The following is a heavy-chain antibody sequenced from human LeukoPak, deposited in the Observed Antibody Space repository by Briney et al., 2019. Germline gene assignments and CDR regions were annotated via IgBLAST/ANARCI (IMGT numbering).Heavy chain of an antibody. CDR1: GFTFSSYW. Sequence: GGSLRLSCAASGFTFSSYWMSWVRQAPGKGLEWVANIKQDGSEKYYMDSVKGRFTISTDKATNSLYLQMNSLRAEDTAVYYCARDPVAGTTTFDYWGQGTLVTVSS. J-gene: IGHJ4*02. D-gene: IGHD1-7*01. CDR2: IKQDGSEK. V-gene: IGHV3-7*01. CDR3: ARDPVAGTTTFDY.